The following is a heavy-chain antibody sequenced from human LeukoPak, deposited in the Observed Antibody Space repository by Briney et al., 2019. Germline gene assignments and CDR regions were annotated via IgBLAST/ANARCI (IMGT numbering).Heavy chain of an antibody. J-gene: IGHJ4*02. V-gene: IGHV1-69*01. Sequence: SVKVSCKASGGTFSSYAISWVRQAPGQGLEWMGGIIPIFGTANYAQKFQGRVTITADESASTAYMELSSLRSEDTAVYYCASDSSGWYMWLDYWGQGTLVTVSS. CDR1: GGTFSSYA. CDR2: IIPIFGTA. CDR3: ASDSSGWYMWLDY. D-gene: IGHD6-19*01.